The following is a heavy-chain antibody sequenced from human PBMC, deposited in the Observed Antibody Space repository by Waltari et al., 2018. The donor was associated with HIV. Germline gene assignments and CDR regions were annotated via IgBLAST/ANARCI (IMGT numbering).Heavy chain of an antibody. J-gene: IGHJ3*02. CDR3: ARRPYCSSASCYPSDARGAFDI. CDR2: IYFSGIT. CDR1: GGSISTSGYY. V-gene: IGHV4-39*01. D-gene: IGHD2-15*01. Sequence: QLQLQQSRPGLVKPSETLSLICTVSGGSISTSGYYWGWIRQPPGKGRAWIGSIYFSGITYYHPSLKSRVTISADTSRNQFSLWLSSVTAADTAVYYCARRPYCSSASCYPSDARGAFDIWGQGTMVTVSS.